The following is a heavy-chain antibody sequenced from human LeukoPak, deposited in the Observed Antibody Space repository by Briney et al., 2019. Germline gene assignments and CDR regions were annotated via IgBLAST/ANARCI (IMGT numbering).Heavy chain of an antibody. CDR3: VKEAARGSGSYDY. CDR1: GSTVSTSA. Sequence: GRSLRPSCSASGSTVSTSAIHSVRQAPGKWLEYVLAISSEGGRTSYAESVKGRFTSSRNNSKNTMYLQMSRLRAEDTALYYCVKEAARGSGSYDYWGQGSLGTVSS. D-gene: IGHD3-10*01. CDR2: ISSEGGRT. J-gene: IGHJ4*02. V-gene: IGHV3-64D*06.